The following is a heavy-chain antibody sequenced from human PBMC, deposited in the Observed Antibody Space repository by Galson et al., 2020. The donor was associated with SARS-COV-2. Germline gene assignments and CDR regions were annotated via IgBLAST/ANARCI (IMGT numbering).Heavy chain of an antibody. J-gene: IGHJ3*02. CDR2: IYYSGST. CDR1: GGSISSGGYY. V-gene: IGHV4-31*03. D-gene: IGHD3-22*01. Sequence: SETLSLTCTVSGGSISSGGYYWSWIRQHPGKGLEWIGYIYYSGSTYYNPSLKSRVTISVDTSKNQFSLKLSSVTAADTAVYYCARGKGPKWLSNGLDAFEIRGQGTMVTVSS. CDR3: ARGKGPKWLSNGLDAFEI.